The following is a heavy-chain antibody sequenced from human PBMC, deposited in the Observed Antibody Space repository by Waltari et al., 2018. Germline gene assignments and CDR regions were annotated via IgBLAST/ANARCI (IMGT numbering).Heavy chain of an antibody. V-gene: IGHV4-39*01. CDR1: GGSISSSSYY. CDR2: IYYSGST. Sequence: QLQLQESGPGLVKPSETLSLTCTVSGGSISSSSYYWGWIRQPPGKGLEWIGSIYYSGSTYYNPSLKSRVTISVDTSKNQFSLKLSSVTAADTAVYYCAIIAVAGTDFDYWGQGTLVTVSS. J-gene: IGHJ4*02. D-gene: IGHD6-19*01. CDR3: AIIAVAGTDFDY.